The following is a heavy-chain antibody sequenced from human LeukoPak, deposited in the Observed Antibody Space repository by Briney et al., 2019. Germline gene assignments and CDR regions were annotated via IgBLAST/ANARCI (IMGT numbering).Heavy chain of an antibody. J-gene: IGHJ3*02. CDR1: GLIVTINY. Sequence: PGGYLRLYCAASGLIVTINYMNAVRQAPGNWLDWVSVIYSSGSKYYADSVKGRFTISRDNSKNTLYLQMNSLRAEDTAIYYCARGIYGPNDAFDIWGQGTMVTVSS. D-gene: IGHD4-17*01. CDR2: IYSSGSK. V-gene: IGHV3-53*01. CDR3: ARGIYGPNDAFDI.